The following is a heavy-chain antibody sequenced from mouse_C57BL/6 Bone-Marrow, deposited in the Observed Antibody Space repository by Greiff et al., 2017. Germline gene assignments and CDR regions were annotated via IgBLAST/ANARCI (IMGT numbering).Heavy chain of an antibody. CDR1: GYTFTSYW. CDR3: ARGELLPSAY. V-gene: IGHV1-64*01. J-gene: IGHJ3*01. D-gene: IGHD2-12*01. Sequence: QVQLQQPGAELVQPGASVKLSCKASGYTFTSYWMHWVKQRPGQGLEWIGMIHPNSGSTNYNEKFKSKATLTVDKSSSTAYMQLISLTSVDSAVYYYARGELLPSAYWCQVTLFTVSA. CDR2: IHPNSGST.